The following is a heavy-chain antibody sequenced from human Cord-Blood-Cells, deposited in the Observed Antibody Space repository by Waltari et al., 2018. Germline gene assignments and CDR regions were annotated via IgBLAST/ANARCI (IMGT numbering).Heavy chain of an antibody. V-gene: IGHV4-34*01. CDR2: IHHSGST. CDR3: ARGGEYYGSGSSMDFDY. D-gene: IGHD3-10*01. J-gene: IGHJ4*02. Sequence: QVQLQQWGAGLLKPSETLSPTCAVYGGSSSGYYWTWIRQPLGKGLEWIGEIHHSGSTNYNPSLKSRVTISVDTSKNQFSLKLSSVTAADTAVYYCARGGEYYGSGSSMDFDYWGQGTLVTVSS. CDR1: GGSSSGYY.